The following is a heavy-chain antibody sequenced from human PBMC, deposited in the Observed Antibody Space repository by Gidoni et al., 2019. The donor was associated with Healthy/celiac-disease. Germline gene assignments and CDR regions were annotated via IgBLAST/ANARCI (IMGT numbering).Heavy chain of an antibody. CDR2: INPSGGST. V-gene: IGHV1-46*01. J-gene: IGHJ5*02. Sequence: QVQLVQSGAEVKKPGASVKVSCKASGYTFTTYYMHWVRQAPGQGLEWMGIINPSGGSTSYAQKFQGRVTMTRDTFTSTVYMELSSLRSEDTAVYYCARTPITIFGVPTPPFDPWGQGTLVTVSS. CDR3: ARTPITIFGVPTPPFDP. D-gene: IGHD3-3*01. CDR1: GYTFTTYY.